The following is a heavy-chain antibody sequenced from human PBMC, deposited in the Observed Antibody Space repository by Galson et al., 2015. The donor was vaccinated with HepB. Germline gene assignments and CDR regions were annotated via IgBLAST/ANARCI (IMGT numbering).Heavy chain of an antibody. CDR2: ISYDGSNK. D-gene: IGHD5-24*01. CDR3: ARAEMATTLDY. Sequence: SLRLSCAASGFTFSSYAMHWVRQAPGKGLEWVAVISYDGSNKYYADSVKGRFTISRDNSKNTLYLQMNSLRAEDTAVYYCARAEMATTLDYWGQGTLVTVSS. J-gene: IGHJ4*02. V-gene: IGHV3-30*04. CDR1: GFTFSSYA.